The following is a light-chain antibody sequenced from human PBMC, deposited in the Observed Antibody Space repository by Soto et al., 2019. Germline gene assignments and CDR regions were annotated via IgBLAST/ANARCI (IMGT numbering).Light chain of an antibody. V-gene: IGLV2-18*02. J-gene: IGLJ3*02. Sequence: QSALTQPPSVSGSPGQSVTISCTGTSSXVGSYNRVSWYQQPPGTAPKLMIYEVTNRPSGVPNRFSASKSGNTASLTISGLQAEDEADYYCTSYTSSRTWVFGGGTKLTVL. CDR1: SSXVGSYNR. CDR2: EVT. CDR3: TSYTSSRTWV.